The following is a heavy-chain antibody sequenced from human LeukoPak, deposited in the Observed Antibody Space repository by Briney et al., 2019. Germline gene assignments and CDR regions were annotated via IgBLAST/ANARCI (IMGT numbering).Heavy chain of an antibody. Sequence: GGSLRLSCEASGCMFSSYVMSWVRQAPGKGLEWVSLISGSGGSTYYADSVKGRFTISRDNSKNTLYLQMNNLRAEDTAIYYCAKEYSDYDYTNLDYWGQGTLVTVSS. V-gene: IGHV3-23*01. CDR1: GCMFSSYV. CDR3: AKEYSDYDYTNLDY. CDR2: ISGSGGST. J-gene: IGHJ4*02. D-gene: IGHD5-12*01.